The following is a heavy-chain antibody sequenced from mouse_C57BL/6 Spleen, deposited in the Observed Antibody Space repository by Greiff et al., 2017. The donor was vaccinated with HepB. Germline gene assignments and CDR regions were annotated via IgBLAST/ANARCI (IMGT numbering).Heavy chain of an antibody. D-gene: IGHD1-1*01. Sequence: EVQLQQSVAELVRPGASVKLSCTASGFNIKNTYMHWVKQRPEQGLEWIGRIDPANGNTKYAPKFQGKATITADTSSNTAYLQLSSLTSEDTAIYYCARNYYGSRRDYYAMDYWGQGTSVTVSS. J-gene: IGHJ4*01. CDR2: IDPANGNT. CDR3: ARNYYGSRRDYYAMDY. CDR1: GFNIKNTY. V-gene: IGHV14-3*01.